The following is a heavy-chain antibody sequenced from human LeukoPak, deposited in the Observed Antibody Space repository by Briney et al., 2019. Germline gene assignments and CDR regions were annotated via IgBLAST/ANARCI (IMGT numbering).Heavy chain of an antibody. Sequence: ASVKVSCKASGYTFTSYDINWERQATGQGLEWMGWMNPNSGNTGYAQKFQGRVTMTRNTSISTAYMELSSLRSEDTAVYYCASRVTYYYGMDVWGQGTTVTVSS. CDR3: ASRVTYYYGMDV. CDR1: GYTFTSYD. V-gene: IGHV1-8*01. CDR2: MNPNSGNT. J-gene: IGHJ6*02. D-gene: IGHD5-18*01.